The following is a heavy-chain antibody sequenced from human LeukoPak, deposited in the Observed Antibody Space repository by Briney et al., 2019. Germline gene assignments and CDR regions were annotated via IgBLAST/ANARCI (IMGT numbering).Heavy chain of an antibody. CDR1: GGSFSGYY. V-gene: IGHV4-34*01. CDR3: ARESFIVVVVAATDMEYNWFDP. CDR2: INHRGST. Sequence: SETLSLTCVVYGGSFSGYYWSWIRQSPGKGLEWIGEINHRGSTNYNPSLKRRVTISLDTSKNQFSLKLSSVTAADTAVYYCARESFIVVVVAATDMEYNWFDPWGQGTLVTVSS. D-gene: IGHD2-15*01. J-gene: IGHJ5*02.